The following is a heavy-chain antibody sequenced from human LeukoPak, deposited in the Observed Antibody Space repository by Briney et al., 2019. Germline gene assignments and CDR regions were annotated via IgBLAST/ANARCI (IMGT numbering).Heavy chain of an antibody. CDR3: ARDGVMAETPFYFDS. J-gene: IGHJ4*02. Sequence: GASLRLSCTVSGFIFNSYGIKWVRQAPGKGREWVAYISSSTSHIFYAAPVKGPFTISRDHAKDSVLLQMNSLRVEDTALYFCARDGVMAETPFYFDSWGQGALVTVSS. CDR2: ISSSTSHI. V-gene: IGHV3-21*04. D-gene: IGHD2-21*01. CDR1: GFIFNSYG.